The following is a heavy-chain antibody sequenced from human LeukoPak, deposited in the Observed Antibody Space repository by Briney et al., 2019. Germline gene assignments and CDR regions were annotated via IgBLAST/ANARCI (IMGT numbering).Heavy chain of an antibody. Sequence: PGGSLRLSCAASGFTFSNAWMSWVRQAPGKGLEWVGRLKSKTDGGTTDYAAPVKGRFTISRDDSKNTLYLQMNSLKTEDTAVYYCLKGFDPWGQGTLVTVSS. CDR1: GFTFSNAW. CDR2: LKSKTDGGTT. CDR3: LKGFDP. J-gene: IGHJ5*02. V-gene: IGHV3-15*01.